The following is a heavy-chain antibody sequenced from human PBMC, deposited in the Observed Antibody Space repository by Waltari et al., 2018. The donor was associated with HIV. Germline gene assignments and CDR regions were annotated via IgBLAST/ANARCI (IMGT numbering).Heavy chain of an antibody. CDR2: INPNSGGT. J-gene: IGHJ5*02. CDR1: GYTFTGYY. D-gene: IGHD2-21*01. V-gene: IGHV1-2*02. Sequence: QVQLVQSGAEVKKPGASVKVSCKASGYTFTGYYMHWVRQAPGQGLEWMGWINPNSGGTNSAQKFQGRVTMTRDTSISTAYMELSRLRSDDTAFYYCARDIPTGYRFDPWGQGTLVTVSS. CDR3: ARDIPTGYRFDP.